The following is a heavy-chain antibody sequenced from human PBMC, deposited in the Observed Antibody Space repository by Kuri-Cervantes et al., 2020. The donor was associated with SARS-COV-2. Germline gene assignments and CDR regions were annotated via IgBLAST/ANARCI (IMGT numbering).Heavy chain of an antibody. V-gene: IGHV4-39*07. CDR1: GGSMSSGSYY. D-gene: IGHD6-6*01. CDR2: IYHSGST. CDR3: ARFTEYSSSLLYY. J-gene: IGHJ4*02. Sequence: GSLRLSCTVSGGSMSSGSYYWSWIRQPPGKGLEWIGSIYHSGSTYYNPSLKSRVTISVDTSKNQFSLKLSSVTAADTAVYYCARFTEYSSSLLYYWGQRTLVTVSS.